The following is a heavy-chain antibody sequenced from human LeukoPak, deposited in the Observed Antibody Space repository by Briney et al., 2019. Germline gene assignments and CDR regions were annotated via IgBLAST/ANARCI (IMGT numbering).Heavy chain of an antibody. CDR3: ATGSYFDY. CDR1: GGTFSSYA. J-gene: IGHJ4*02. D-gene: IGHD3-10*01. V-gene: IGHV1-69*01. CDR2: IIPIFGTA. Sequence: SVKVSCKASGGTFSSYAISGVLQAPGQGLEWMGGIIPIFGTANYAQKFQGRVTITADESTTTAYMELSSLSSEDTAVYYCATGSYFDYWGQGTLVTVSS.